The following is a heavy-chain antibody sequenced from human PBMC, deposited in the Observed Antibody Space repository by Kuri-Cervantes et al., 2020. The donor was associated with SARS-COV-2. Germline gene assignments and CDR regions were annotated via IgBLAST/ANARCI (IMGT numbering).Heavy chain of an antibody. CDR1: GGSISSHY. CDR2: IYYSGST. J-gene: IGHJ1*01. CDR3: ARGAGYWDEYFQH. D-gene: IGHD2-15*01. V-gene: IGHV4-59*08. Sequence: GSLRLSCTVSGGSISSHYWSWIRQTPGKGLEWIGYIYYSGSTNYNPSLKSRVTISVDTSKNQFSLKLSSVTAADTAVYYCARGAGYWDEYFQHWGQGTRVTVSS.